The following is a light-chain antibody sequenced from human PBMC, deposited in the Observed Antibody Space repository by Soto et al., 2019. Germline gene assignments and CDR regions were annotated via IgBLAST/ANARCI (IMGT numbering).Light chain of an antibody. CDR1: ISNIGTNY. Sequence: QSVLNQPPSASGAPGQRVTISCSGSISNIGTNYVYWYQQLPGTAPKLLIYTNNQRPSGVPDRFSGSKSGTSASLAISGLRSEDEATYYCATWDDSLSASVVFGGGTQLTVL. J-gene: IGLJ7*01. V-gene: IGLV1-47*01. CDR3: ATWDDSLSASVV. CDR2: TNN.